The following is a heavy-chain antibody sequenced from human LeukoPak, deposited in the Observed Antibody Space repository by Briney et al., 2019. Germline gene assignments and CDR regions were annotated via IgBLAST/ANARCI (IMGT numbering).Heavy chain of an antibody. V-gene: IGHV4-31*03. Sequence: SSETLSLTCTVSGGSISSGGYYWSWIRQHPGKGLEWIGYIYYSGSTYYDPSLKSRVTISVDTSKNQFSLKLSSVTAADTAVYYCARGRHCSGGSCYRWFDPWGQGTLVTVSS. CDR1: GGSISSGGYY. J-gene: IGHJ5*02. CDR3: ARGRHCSGGSCYRWFDP. D-gene: IGHD2-15*01. CDR2: IYYSGST.